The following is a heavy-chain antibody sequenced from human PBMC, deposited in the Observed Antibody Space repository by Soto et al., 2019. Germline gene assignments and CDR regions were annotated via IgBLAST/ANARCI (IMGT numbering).Heavy chain of an antibody. V-gene: IGHV3-53*01. J-gene: IGHJ6*02. CDR1: GFTVSSNY. CDR2: IYSGGST. Sequence: PGGSLRLSCAASGFTVSSNYMSWVRQAPGKGLGWVSVIYSGGSTYYADSVKGRFTISRDNSKNTLYLQMNSLRAEDTAVYYCAIWAGTYGMDVWGQGTTVTVSS. CDR3: AIWAGTYGMDV. D-gene: IGHD3-10*01.